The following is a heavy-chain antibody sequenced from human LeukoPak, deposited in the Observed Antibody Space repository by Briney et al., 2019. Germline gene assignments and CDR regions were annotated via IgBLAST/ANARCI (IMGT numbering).Heavy chain of an antibody. CDR1: GGSFSGYY. CDR2: INHSGST. D-gene: IGHD2-2*02. CDR3: AREDCSSTSCYSQMYNWFDP. Sequence: SETLSLTCAVYGGSFSGYYWSWIRQPPGKGLEWIGEINHSGSTNYNPSLKSRVTISVDTSKNQFSLKLSSVTAADTAVYYCAREDCSSTSCYSQMYNWFDPWGQGTLVTVSS. J-gene: IGHJ5*02. V-gene: IGHV4-34*01.